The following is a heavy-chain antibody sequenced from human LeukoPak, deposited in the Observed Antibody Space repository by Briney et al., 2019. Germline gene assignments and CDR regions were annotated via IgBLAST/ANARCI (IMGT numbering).Heavy chain of an antibody. CDR2: IIPIFGTA. V-gene: IGHV1-69*05. CDR3: ARRSYDSSGYYQFDY. D-gene: IGHD3-22*01. Sequence: SVKVSCKASGGTFSSYAISWVRQAPGQGLEWMGWIIPIFGTANYAQKFQGRVTITTDESTSTAYMELSSLRSEDTAVYYCARRSYDSSGYYQFDYWGQGTLVTVSS. CDR1: GGTFSSYA. J-gene: IGHJ4*02.